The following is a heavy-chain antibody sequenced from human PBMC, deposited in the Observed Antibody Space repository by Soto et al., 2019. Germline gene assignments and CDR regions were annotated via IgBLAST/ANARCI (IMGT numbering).Heavy chain of an antibody. V-gene: IGHV3-74*01. J-gene: IGHJ4*02. CDR1: GFTFSNYW. CDR2: INEDESNT. D-gene: IGHD3-16*01. CDR3: ARGLCLDY. Sequence: EVQLVESGGGLVQPGGSLRLSCATSGFTFSNYWMHWVRQAPGKGPVWVSRINEDESNTHYADSVKGRFTISRDNAKNTLYLQMNSLRAEDTAVYYCARGLCLDYWGQGTRVTVSS.